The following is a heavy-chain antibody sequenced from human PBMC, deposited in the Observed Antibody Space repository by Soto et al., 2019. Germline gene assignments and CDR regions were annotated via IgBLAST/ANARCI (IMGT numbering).Heavy chain of an antibody. CDR2: IIPIFGTA. J-gene: IGHJ6*02. CDR1: GGTFSSYA. D-gene: IGHD3-10*02. CDR3: ARAIQCSYYCYYGMDV. Sequence: QVQLVQSGAEVKKPGSSVKVSCKASGGTFSSYAISWVRQAPGQGLEWMGGIIPIFGTANYAQKFQGRVTITADESTSKAYMELSSLRSEDTAVYYCARAIQCSYYCYYGMDVWGQGTTVTVSS. V-gene: IGHV1-69*01.